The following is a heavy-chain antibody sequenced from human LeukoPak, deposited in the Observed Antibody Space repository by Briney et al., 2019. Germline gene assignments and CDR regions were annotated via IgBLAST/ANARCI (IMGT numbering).Heavy chain of an antibody. D-gene: IGHD2-21*02. CDR1: GFPFSSYP. Sequence: GSLRLSCAGSGFPFSSYPISWVRQPPGKGLEWVSAITASGDSTYSADSVKGRFTISRDNAKNSLYLQMNSLRAEDTAVYYCARGLAFCGGDCYPDAFDIWGRGTLVTVSS. CDR3: ARGLAFCGGDCYPDAFDI. J-gene: IGHJ3*02. CDR2: ITASGDST. V-gene: IGHV3-23*01.